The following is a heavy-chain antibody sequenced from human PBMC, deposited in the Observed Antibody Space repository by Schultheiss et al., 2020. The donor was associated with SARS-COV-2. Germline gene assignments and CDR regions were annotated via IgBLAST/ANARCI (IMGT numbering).Heavy chain of an antibody. Sequence: SETLSLTCTVSGGSVSRSGYYWSWIRQAPGKGLEWIGEINHSGSTNYNPSLKSRVTISVDTSKNQFSLNLRSVTAADTAVYYCASVEMATITHNYWGHGTLVSVSS. V-gene: IGHV4-61*08. J-gene: IGHJ4*01. CDR3: ASVEMATITHNY. D-gene: IGHD5-24*01. CDR1: GGSVSRSGYY. CDR2: INHSGST.